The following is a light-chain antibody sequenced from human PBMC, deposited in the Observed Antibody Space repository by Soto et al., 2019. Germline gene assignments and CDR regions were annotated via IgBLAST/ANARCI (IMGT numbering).Light chain of an antibody. Sequence: QSALTQPPSVSGSPGQSVTISCTGTSSDVGSYNRVSWYQQPPGTAPKLMIYEVSNRPSGVPDRFSGSKSGNTASLTISGLQAEDEADYYCSLYTSSSTSVFGTGTKATVL. J-gene: IGLJ1*01. V-gene: IGLV2-18*01. CDR3: SLYTSSSTSV. CDR1: SSDVGSYNR. CDR2: EVS.